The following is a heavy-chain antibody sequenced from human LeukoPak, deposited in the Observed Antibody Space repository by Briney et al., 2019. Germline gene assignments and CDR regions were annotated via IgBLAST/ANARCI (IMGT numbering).Heavy chain of an antibody. CDR2: ISGSGGST. D-gene: IGHD3-10*01. J-gene: IGHJ6*02. Sequence: GGSLRLSCAASGFTFSSYAMSWVRQAPGKGLEWVSAISGSGGSTYYADSVKGRFTISRDNSKNTLYLQMNSLRAEDTAVYYCARSVTMIRDYYYYYGMDVWGQGTTVTVSS. V-gene: IGHV3-23*01. CDR3: ARSVTMIRDYYYYYGMDV. CDR1: GFTFSSYA.